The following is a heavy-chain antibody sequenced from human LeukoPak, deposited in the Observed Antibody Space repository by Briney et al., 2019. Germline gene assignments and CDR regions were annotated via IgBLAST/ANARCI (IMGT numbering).Heavy chain of an antibody. Sequence: GGSLRLSCAASGFTFSSYWMSWVRQAPGKGLEWVANIKQDGSEKYYVDSVKGRFTISRDNAKNSLYLQMNSLRAEDTAVYYCARHIAYYYDSSGQEDAFDIWGQGTMVTVSS. D-gene: IGHD3-22*01. J-gene: IGHJ3*02. CDR1: GFTFSSYW. CDR2: IKQDGSEK. CDR3: ARHIAYYYDSSGQEDAFDI. V-gene: IGHV3-7*01.